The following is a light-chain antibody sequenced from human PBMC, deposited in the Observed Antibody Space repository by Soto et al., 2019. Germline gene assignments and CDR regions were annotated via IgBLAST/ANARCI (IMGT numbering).Light chain of an antibody. J-gene: IGKJ1*01. V-gene: IGKV1-5*03. Sequence: DIQMTQSPSTLSESVGDRVTITCRASQSISSWLAWYQLKPGKAPKLLIYKASSLESGVPSRFSGSGSGTEFTLTISSLQPDDFSTYYCQQYNSYWTFGQGTKVEIK. CDR3: QQYNSYWT. CDR1: QSISSW. CDR2: KAS.